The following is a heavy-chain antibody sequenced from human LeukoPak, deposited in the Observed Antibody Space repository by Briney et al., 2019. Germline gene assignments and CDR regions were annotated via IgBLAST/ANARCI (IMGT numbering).Heavy chain of an antibody. Sequence: GGSLRLSCAASGFTFSSYWMSWVRQAPGKGPEWVSSISSTSNYIYYAESVKGRFTISRDNAKNTLYLQMNTLRVEDTAVYYCTRDLMDYDVSTGLHHYYMDVWGQGTTVTVSS. CDR2: ISSTSNYI. CDR3: TRDLMDYDVSTGLHHYYMDV. V-gene: IGHV3-21*01. CDR1: GFTFSSYW. J-gene: IGHJ6*02. D-gene: IGHD3-9*01.